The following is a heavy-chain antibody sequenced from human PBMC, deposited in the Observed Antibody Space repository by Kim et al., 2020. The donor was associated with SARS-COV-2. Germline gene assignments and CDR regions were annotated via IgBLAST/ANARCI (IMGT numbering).Heavy chain of an antibody. CDR3: ARASSQWLVRGGIDC. V-gene: IGHV1-46*01. Sequence: ASVKVSCKASGYTFTSYYMHWVRQAPGQGLEWMGIINPSGGSTSYAQKFQGRVTMTRDTSTSTVYMELSSLRSEDTAVYYCARASSQWLVRGGIDCWGQGTLVTVSS. D-gene: IGHD6-19*01. J-gene: IGHJ4*02. CDR1: GYTFTSYY. CDR2: INPSGGST.